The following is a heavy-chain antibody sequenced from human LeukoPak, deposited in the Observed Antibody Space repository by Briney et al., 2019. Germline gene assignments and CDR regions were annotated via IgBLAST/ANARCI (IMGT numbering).Heavy chain of an antibody. CDR1: GFTFSNAW. Sequence: GGSLRLSCAASGFTFSNAWMSWVRQAPGKGLEWVAVIWYDGSNKYYADSVKGRFTISRDNSKNTLYLQVNSLRAEDTAVYYCASLSDYWGQGTLVTVSS. J-gene: IGHJ4*02. V-gene: IGHV3-33*08. CDR2: IWYDGSNK. CDR3: ASLSDY.